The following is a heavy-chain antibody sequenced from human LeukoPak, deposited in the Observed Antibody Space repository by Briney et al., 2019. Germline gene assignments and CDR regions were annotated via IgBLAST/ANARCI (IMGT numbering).Heavy chain of an antibody. Sequence: PGGTLRLSCAASGFTFSSYWMHWVRQAPGKGLVWVSRINSDGSSTSYADSVKGRFTISRDNAKNTLYLQMNSLRAEDTAVYYCARHIMVRGVNWFDPWGQGTLVTVSS. CDR1: GFTFSSYW. J-gene: IGHJ5*02. CDR3: ARHIMVRGVNWFDP. CDR2: INSDGSST. V-gene: IGHV3-74*01. D-gene: IGHD3-10*01.